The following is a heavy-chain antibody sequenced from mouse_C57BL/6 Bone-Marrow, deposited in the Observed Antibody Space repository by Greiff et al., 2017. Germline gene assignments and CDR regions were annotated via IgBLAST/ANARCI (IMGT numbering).Heavy chain of an antibody. J-gene: IGHJ3*01. CDR2: ISSGGSYT. CDR1: GFTFSSYG. V-gene: IGHV5-6*01. Sequence: EVHLVESGGDLVKPGGSLKLSCAASGFTFSSYGMSWVRQTPDKRLEWVATISSGGSYTYYPDSVKGRFTISRDNAKNTLYLQMSSLESEDTAVYYCAGPNWAFAYWGQGTLVTVSA. CDR3: AGPNWAFAY. D-gene: IGHD4-1*01.